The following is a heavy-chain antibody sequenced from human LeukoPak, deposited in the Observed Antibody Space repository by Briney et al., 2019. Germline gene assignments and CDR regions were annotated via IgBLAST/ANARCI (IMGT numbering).Heavy chain of an antibody. CDR2: IYSGGST. V-gene: IGHV3-53*01. CDR3: ASGIAAALFDY. Sequence: PGGALSLSCAASGFPFSSNYMSWVRQAPGKGLEWVSVIYSGGSTYYADSVQGRVTISRDNSKNTLYLQMNSLRAEDTAVYYCASGIAAALFDYWGQGTLVTVSS. CDR1: GFPFSSNY. J-gene: IGHJ4*02. D-gene: IGHD6-13*01.